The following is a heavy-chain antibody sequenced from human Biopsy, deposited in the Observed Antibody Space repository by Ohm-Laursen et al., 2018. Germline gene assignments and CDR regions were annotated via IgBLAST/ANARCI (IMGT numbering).Heavy chain of an antibody. V-gene: IGHV4-39*01. CDR3: ARDYDTSGYYYVS. CDR2: IFYRGST. D-gene: IGHD3-22*01. Sequence: SETLSLTCTVSGGSISNNNYYWGWIRQPPGRGLGWIGSIFYRGSTHYKPSLKSRVNISVDTSKNQFSLKLNCLTAADTAVYYCARDYDTSGYYYVSWGQGTLVTVSS. J-gene: IGHJ5*02. CDR1: GGSISNNNYY.